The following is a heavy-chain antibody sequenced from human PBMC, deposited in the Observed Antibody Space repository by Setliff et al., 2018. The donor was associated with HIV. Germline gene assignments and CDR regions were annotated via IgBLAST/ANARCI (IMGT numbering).Heavy chain of an antibody. J-gene: IGHJ4*02. CDR1: GFTFSTYS. CDR3: ATDSPSLY. CDR2: ISSSSRSK. Sequence: PGGSLRLSCEASGFTFSTYSMNWVRQAPGKGLEWVSSISSSSRSKYYADSVKGRFTISRDNAKNSLYLQMKSLRAEDTALYYCATDSPSLYWGQGTLVTVS. D-gene: IGHD2-2*01. V-gene: IGHV3-21*01.